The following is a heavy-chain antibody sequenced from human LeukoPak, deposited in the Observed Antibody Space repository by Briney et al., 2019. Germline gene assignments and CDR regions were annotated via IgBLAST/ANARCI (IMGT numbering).Heavy chain of an antibody. D-gene: IGHD6-6*01. CDR1: GFTFRNHW. CDR3: ARDQRVTGRPDIDY. J-gene: IGHJ4*02. Sequence: GGSLRLSCAASGFTFRNHWMHWVRQAPGKGLVWVSRISSDGSSTTYADSVKGRFTISRDNAKNTLYLQMNNLRAEDTAMYYCARDQRVTGRPDIDYWGQGTLVIVSS. V-gene: IGHV3-74*03. CDR2: ISSDGSST.